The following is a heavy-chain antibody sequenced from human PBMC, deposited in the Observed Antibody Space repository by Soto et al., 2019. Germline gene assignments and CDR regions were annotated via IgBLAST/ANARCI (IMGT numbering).Heavy chain of an antibody. Sequence: EVQLLESGGGLVQPGGSLRLSCAASGFTFSSCAMNWVRQTPGKGLEWVSTITGSGGGTYYADSGKGRFTISRDNSENTLYLQMNSLRAEDTAVYYCAKAREVGATDPAVDYWGQGTLVTVSS. V-gene: IGHV3-23*01. J-gene: IGHJ4*02. D-gene: IGHD1-26*01. CDR2: ITGSGGGT. CDR1: GFTFSSCA. CDR3: AKAREVGATDPAVDY.